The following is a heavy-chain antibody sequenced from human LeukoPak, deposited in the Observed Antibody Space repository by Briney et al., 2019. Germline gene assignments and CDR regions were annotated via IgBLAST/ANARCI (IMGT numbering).Heavy chain of an antibody. CDR2: ISSSGSTI. CDR1: GGSIGSSAYS. Sequence: LSLTCTVSGGSIGSSAYSWGWIRQPPGKGLEWVSYISSSGSTIYYADSVKGRFTISRDNAKNSLYLQMNSLRAEDTAVYYCAELGITMIGGVWGKGTTVTISS. J-gene: IGHJ6*04. V-gene: IGHV3-11*04. D-gene: IGHD3-10*02. CDR3: AELGITMIGGV.